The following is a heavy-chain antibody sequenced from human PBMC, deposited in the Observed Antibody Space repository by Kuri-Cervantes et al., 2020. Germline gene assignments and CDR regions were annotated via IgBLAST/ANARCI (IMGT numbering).Heavy chain of an antibody. V-gene: IGHV3-48*03. CDR1: GFTFSSYE. J-gene: IGHJ6*03. Sequence: GESLKISCAASGFTFSSYEMNWVRQAPGKGLEWVSYISSSGDTIYYADSVRGRFSISRDNAKNSLFLQMNSLRAEDTAIYYCAKDTRLGYCSGGACYNYNYMDVWGKGTTVTVSS. CDR3: AKDTRLGYCSGGACYNYNYMDV. CDR2: ISSSGDTI. D-gene: IGHD2-15*01.